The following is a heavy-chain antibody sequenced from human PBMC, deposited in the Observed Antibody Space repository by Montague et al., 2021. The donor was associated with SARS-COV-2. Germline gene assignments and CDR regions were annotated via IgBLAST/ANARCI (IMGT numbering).Heavy chain of an antibody. D-gene: IGHD3-10*01. CDR3: ASRGAGWFGSNPERFDY. CDR2: IYHSGST. V-gene: IGHV4-4*02. CDR1: GGSISNSQW. Sequence: SETLSLTCAVSGGSISNSQWWSWVRQPPGKGLEWIGEIYHSGSTNYNPSLKSRVTISVDKSKNQFSLKLNSVTAADTAVYYCASRGAGWFGSNPERFDYWGQGTLVTGSS. J-gene: IGHJ4*02.